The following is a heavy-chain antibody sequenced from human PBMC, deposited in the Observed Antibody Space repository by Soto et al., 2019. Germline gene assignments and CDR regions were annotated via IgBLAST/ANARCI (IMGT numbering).Heavy chain of an antibody. Sequence: PGEPPKISCKGSGYSLTSYWIGWVREMPGKGLEWMGIIYPGDSDTRYSPSFQGQVTISADKSISTAYLQWSSLKASDTAMYYCARLVTMVRGVINYFDYWGQGTLVTVSS. CDR2: IYPGDSDT. J-gene: IGHJ4*02. D-gene: IGHD3-10*01. CDR1: GYSLTSYW. V-gene: IGHV5-51*01. CDR3: ARLVTMVRGVINYFDY.